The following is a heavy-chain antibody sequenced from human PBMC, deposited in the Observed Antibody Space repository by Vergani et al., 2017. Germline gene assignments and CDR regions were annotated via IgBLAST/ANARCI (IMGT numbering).Heavy chain of an antibody. Sequence: EVQLLESGGGLVQPGGSLRLSCAASGFTFSSYAMSWVRQAPGKGLEWVSVIYSGGSSTYYADSVKGRFTISRDNSKNTLYLQMNSLRAEDTAVYYCAKGARGGYDHNNFDYWGQGTLVTVSS. CDR1: GFTFSSYA. CDR2: IYSGGSST. CDR3: AKGARGGYDHNNFDY. V-gene: IGHV3-23*03. D-gene: IGHD5-12*01. J-gene: IGHJ4*02.